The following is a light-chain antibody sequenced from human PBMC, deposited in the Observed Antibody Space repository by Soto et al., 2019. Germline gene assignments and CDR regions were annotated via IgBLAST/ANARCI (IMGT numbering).Light chain of an antibody. J-gene: IGLJ2*01. Sequence: QSALTQPASVSGSPGQSITISCTGTSSDAGGYNYVSWYQQHPGKAPKLMIYDVSNRPSGVSNRFSGSKSGNTASLTISGLQAEDEADYYCSSYTSSIYVVFGGGTKLTVL. V-gene: IGLV2-14*01. CDR2: DVS. CDR3: SSYTSSIYVV. CDR1: SSDAGGYNY.